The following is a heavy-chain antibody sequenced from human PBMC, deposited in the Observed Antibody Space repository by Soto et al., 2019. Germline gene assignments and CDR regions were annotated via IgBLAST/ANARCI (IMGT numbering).Heavy chain of an antibody. CDR3: ARISGSGHLSWFDP. V-gene: IGHV3-33*01. D-gene: IGHD3-10*01. CDR2: IWYDGSYR. CDR1: GFTFNSYG. J-gene: IGHJ5*02. Sequence: QVQLVQSGGGVAQSGRSLRLSCTSSGFTFNSYGMFWARQAPGKGLEWVAGIWYDGSYRYYVDSVKGRFTVSRDNSKNTVYLEMNSLRAEDTAFYYCARISGSGHLSWFDPWGQGTLVTVSS.